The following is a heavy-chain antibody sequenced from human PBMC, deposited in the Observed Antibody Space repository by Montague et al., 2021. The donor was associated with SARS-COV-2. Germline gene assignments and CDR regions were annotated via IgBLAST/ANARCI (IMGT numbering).Heavy chain of an antibody. V-gene: IGHV4-34*01. D-gene: IGHD3-22*01. Sequence: SETLSLTCAVSGGSFSGYYWSWIRQPPGKGLEWIGEIHNSGSTNYNPSLKSRVTISVDTSKNQFSLKLHSVTAADTAVYYCARGRIEVSMIVVVLTGASYDMDVWGRGNTVTVSS. CDR2: IHNSGST. CDR3: ARGRIEVSMIVVVLTGASYDMDV. J-gene: IGHJ6*03. CDR1: GGSFSGYY.